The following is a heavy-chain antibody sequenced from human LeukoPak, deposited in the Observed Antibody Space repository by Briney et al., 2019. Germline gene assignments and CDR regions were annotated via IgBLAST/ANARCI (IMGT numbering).Heavy chain of an antibody. Sequence: PSQTLSLTCTVSGGSISSGSYYWSWIRQPAGKGLEWIGRIYTSGSTNYNPSLKSRVTISVDTSKNQFSLKLSSVTAADTAVYYCAIIAYCDRSSDYWGQGTLVTVSS. CDR3: AIIAYCDRSSDY. D-gene: IGHD2-21*01. V-gene: IGHV4-61*02. J-gene: IGHJ4*02. CDR1: GGSISSGSYY. CDR2: IYTSGST.